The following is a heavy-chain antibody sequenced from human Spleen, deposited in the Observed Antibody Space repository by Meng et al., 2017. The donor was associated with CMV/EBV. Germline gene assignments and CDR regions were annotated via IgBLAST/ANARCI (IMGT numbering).Heavy chain of an antibody. Sequence: ASVKVSCKASGYTFTSYGINWVRQAPGQGLEWMGWINPNSGGTNYAQKFQGRVTMTRDTSISTAYMELSRLRSDDTAVYYCARDQSSYGMDVWGQGTTVTVSS. CDR3: ARDQSSYGMDV. D-gene: IGHD3-10*01. J-gene: IGHJ6*02. CDR1: GYTFTSYG. CDR2: INPNSGGT. V-gene: IGHV1-2*02.